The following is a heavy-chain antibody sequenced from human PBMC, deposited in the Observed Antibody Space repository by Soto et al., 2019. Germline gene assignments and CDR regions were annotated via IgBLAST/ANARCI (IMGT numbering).Heavy chain of an antibody. CDR3: ARAPTGYYGSGNLDY. CDR1: GFTVSSNY. CDR2: IYSGGST. Sequence: GGSLRLSCAASGFTVSSNYMSWVRQAPGKGLEWVSVIYSGGSTYYADSVKGRFTISRHNSKNTLYLQMNSLRAEDTAVYYCARAPTGYYGSGNLDYWGQGTLVTVS. J-gene: IGHJ4*02. D-gene: IGHD3-10*01. V-gene: IGHV3-53*04.